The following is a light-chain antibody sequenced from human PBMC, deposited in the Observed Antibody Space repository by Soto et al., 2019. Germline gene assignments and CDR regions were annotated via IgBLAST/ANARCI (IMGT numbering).Light chain of an antibody. J-gene: IGLJ3*02. CDR3: VLYMGSGIWV. CDR1: SGSVSTSYY. V-gene: IGLV8-61*01. Sequence: QAVVTQEPSFSVSTGRTVTLTCGLSSGSVSTSYYPSWYQQTPGQAPRTLIYSTNTRSSGVPDRFSGSILGDKAALTITGAQADDASDYYCVLYMGSGIWVFGGGTQLTV. CDR2: STN.